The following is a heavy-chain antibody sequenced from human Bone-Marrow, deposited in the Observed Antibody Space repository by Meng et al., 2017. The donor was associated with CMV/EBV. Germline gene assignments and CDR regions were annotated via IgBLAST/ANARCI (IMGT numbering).Heavy chain of an antibody. Sequence: DSVKVSCKASGYTFTGYYMHWVRQAPGQGLEWMGWINPNSGGTNYAQKFQGRVTMTRDTSISTAYMELSRLRSDDTAVYYCARGFGYDFWSGYYPQGDYWGQGTLVTVSS. D-gene: IGHD3-3*01. CDR3: ARGFGYDFWSGYYPQGDY. V-gene: IGHV1-2*02. CDR2: INPNSGGT. CDR1: GYTFTGYY. J-gene: IGHJ4*02.